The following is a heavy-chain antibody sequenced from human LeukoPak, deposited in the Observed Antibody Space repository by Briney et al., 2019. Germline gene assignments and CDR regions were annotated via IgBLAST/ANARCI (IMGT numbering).Heavy chain of an antibody. Sequence: SLKVSCKASGVTVISYAISWVRQAPGQGLEWLGGIIPIFGTANYAQKFQGRVTITTDESTSTAYMELSSLRSEDTAVYYCARDRHYDSSGCFDYWGQGTLVTVSS. D-gene: IGHD3-22*01. CDR3: ARDRHYDSSGCFDY. V-gene: IGHV1-69*05. CDR2: IIPIFGTA. J-gene: IGHJ4*02. CDR1: GVTVISYA.